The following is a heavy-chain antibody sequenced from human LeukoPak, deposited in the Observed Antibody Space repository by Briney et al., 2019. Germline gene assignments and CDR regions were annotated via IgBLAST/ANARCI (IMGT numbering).Heavy chain of an antibody. D-gene: IGHD6-19*01. V-gene: IGHV4-61*08. J-gene: IGHJ5*02. CDR3: ARDRAVAGTFDP. Sequence: TSETLSLTCTVSGGSISSGDYYWSWIRQPPGKGLEWIGYIYYSGSTNYNPSLKSRVTISVDTSKNQFSLKLSSVTAADTAVYYCARDRAVAGTFDPWGQGTLVTVSS. CDR2: IYYSGST. CDR1: GGSISSGDYY.